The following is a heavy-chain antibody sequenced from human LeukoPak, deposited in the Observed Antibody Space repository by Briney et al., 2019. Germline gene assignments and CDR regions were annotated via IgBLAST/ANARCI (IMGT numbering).Heavy chain of an antibody. V-gene: IGHV1-46*01. CDR2: INPSGGST. J-gene: IGHJ5*02. CDR3: ARLRFLEWPKAPYNWFDP. CDR1: GYTFTSYY. D-gene: IGHD3-3*01. Sequence: ASVKVSCKASGYTFTSYYMHWVRQAPGQGLEGMGIINPSGGSTSYAQKFQGRVTMTRDTSTSTVYLELSSLRSEDTAVYYCARLRFLEWPKAPYNWFDPWGQGALVTVSS.